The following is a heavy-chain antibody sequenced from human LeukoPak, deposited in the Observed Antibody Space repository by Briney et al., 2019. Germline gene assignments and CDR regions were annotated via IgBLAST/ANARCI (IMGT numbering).Heavy chain of an antibody. CDR2: ISYDGSNK. CDR3: AKDGSTIFGVGPLY. D-gene: IGHD3-3*01. CDR1: GFTFSSYG. J-gene: IGHJ4*02. Sequence: GGSLRLSCAASGFTFSSYGMHWVRQAPGEGLECVAVISYDGSNKYYADSVKGRFTISRDNSKNTLYLQMNSLRAEDTAVYYCAKDGSTIFGVGPLYWGQGTLVTVSS. V-gene: IGHV3-30*18.